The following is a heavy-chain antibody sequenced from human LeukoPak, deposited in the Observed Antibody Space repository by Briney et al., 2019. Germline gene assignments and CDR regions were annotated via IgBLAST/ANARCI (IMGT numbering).Heavy chain of an antibody. J-gene: IGHJ5*02. D-gene: IGHD3-9*01. Sequence: ASVKVSCKASGYTFTSYGISWVRQAPGQGLEWMGWISAYNGNTNYAQKLQGRVTMTPDTSTSTAYMELRSLRSDDTAVFYCARTHYDILTGEANWFDPWGQGTLVTVSS. V-gene: IGHV1-18*01. CDR2: ISAYNGNT. CDR1: GYTFTSYG. CDR3: ARTHYDILTGEANWFDP.